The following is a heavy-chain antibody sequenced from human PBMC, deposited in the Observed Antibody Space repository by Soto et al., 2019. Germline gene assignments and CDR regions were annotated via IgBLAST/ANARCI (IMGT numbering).Heavy chain of an antibody. J-gene: IGHJ4*02. CDR3: AKHRYDILTDTDY. V-gene: IGHV3-23*01. CDR1: GFTFSTYA. CDR2: FSGGAGNT. Sequence: PGGSLRLSCAASGFTFSTYAMSWVRQAPGKGLEWVSGFSGGAGNTYYADSVKGRFTISRDNSRNTLYLQMNSLRAEDTAVYYCAKHRYDILTDTDYWGLGTLVTVSS. D-gene: IGHD3-9*01.